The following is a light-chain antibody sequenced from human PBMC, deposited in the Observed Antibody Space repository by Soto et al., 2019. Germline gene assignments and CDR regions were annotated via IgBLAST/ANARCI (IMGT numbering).Light chain of an antibody. CDR2: LGD. V-gene: IGLV1-47*02. CDR1: TSNIGTFY. CDR3: QSYDSTLSARYV. J-gene: IGLJ1*01. Sequence: QSVLTQPPSASSTPGQTVTISCSGSTSNIGTFYVYWYQHLPGTAPKLLIYLGDQRASGVSDRFSGSKSGTSASLAINGLRSDDEADYYCQSYDSTLSARYVFGTGTKLTVL.